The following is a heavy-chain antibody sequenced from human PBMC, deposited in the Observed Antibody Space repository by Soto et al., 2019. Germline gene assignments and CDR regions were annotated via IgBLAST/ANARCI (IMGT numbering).Heavy chain of an antibody. CDR3: ARHGKYDSSGYSLDYFDY. J-gene: IGHJ4*02. CDR2: IYPVDSDA. Sequence: GESLKISCKGSGYSFPNYWIAWVRQMPGKGLEWMGIIYPVDSDARYSPSFRGQVTISADKSINTAYLQWSSLKASDTAMYFCARHGKYDSSGYSLDYFDYWGKGAQVTVSS. CDR1: GYSFPNYW. V-gene: IGHV5-51*01. D-gene: IGHD3-22*01.